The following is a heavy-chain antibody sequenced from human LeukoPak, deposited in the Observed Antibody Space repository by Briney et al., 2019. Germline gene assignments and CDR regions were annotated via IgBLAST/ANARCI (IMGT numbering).Heavy chain of an antibody. J-gene: IGHJ3*02. CDR2: IYYSGST. CDR3: ARPYYDILTGYYFDAFDI. V-gene: IGHV4-59*08. Sequence: KPSETLSLTCTVSGGSISSYYWSWIRQPPGKGLEWIGYIYYSGSTNYNPSLKSRVTISVDTSKNQFSLKLSSVTAADTAVYYCARPYYDILTGYYFDAFDIWGQGTMVTVSS. CDR1: GGSISSYY. D-gene: IGHD3-9*01.